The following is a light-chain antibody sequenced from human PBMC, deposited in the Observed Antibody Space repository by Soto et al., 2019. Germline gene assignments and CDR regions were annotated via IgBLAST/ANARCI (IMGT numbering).Light chain of an antibody. Sequence: EIVLTQSPANLSLSPGERATLSCRASQSVSTYLGWYQQKPGQAPRLLIYDASNRATGIPARFSGSWSGTDFTLTISSLEPEDFAVYYCQQRSNWITVGQGTRLEIK. CDR3: QQRSNWIT. V-gene: IGKV3-11*01. CDR2: DAS. CDR1: QSVSTY. J-gene: IGKJ5*01.